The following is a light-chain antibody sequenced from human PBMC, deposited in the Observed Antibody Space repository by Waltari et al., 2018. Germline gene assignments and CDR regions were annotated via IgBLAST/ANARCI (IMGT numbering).Light chain of an antibody. CDR2: GAS. CDR3: QQYNDWPYT. CDR1: QSISTM. Sequence: EIVMTQSPATLAVSPGERATLSCRASQSISTMLAWYQQKPGQAPRFLIYGASTRAPGIPARCSGSGSGTEYTLTISSLQSEDFAVYYCQQYNDWPYTCGQGTKLEIK. V-gene: IGKV3-15*01. J-gene: IGKJ2*01.